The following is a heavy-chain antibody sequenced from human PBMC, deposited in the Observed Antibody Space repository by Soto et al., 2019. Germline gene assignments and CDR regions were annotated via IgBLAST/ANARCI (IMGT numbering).Heavy chain of an antibody. D-gene: IGHD2-2*01. CDR3: ARITSAFDP. Sequence: PSEPLSLTCNVSGGSVSSGAHYWSWIRQPPGKGLECIGYIFYSGTTYYNPSLKSRVTISVDTSKNQFSLKLNSVTAADTAVYYCARITSAFDPWGQGTLVTVS. V-gene: IGHV4-30-4*01. CDR1: GGSVSSGAHY. J-gene: IGHJ5*02. CDR2: IFYSGTT.